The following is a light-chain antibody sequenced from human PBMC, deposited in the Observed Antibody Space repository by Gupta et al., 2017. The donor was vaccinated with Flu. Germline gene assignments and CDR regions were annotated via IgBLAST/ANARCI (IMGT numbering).Light chain of an antibody. CDR2: GTT. CDR1: LSSNSRY. J-gene: IGKJ2*01. Sequence: GSLSLSPEERATLSCRASLSSNSRYLAWYQQKRGQAPRLLHYGTTSRATGITDRFNGSGSGTDFTLTISRLEPEDFAVYYCQQYTTPPVTFGQGTKLEIK. CDR3: QQYTTPPVT. V-gene: IGKV3-20*01.